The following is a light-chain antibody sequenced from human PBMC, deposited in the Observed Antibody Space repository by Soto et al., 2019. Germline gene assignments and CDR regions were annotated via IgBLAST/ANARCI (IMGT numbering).Light chain of an antibody. CDR2: DVS. CDR1: SSDVGGYNF. Sequence: QSALTQPPSASGSPGQSVTISCTGTSSDVGGYNFVSWYQQRPGKAPKLIIYDVSNRPSGVSNRFSGSKSGNTASLSISGLQAEDEADYHCSSYSRSSIPVFGTGTKVTVL. J-gene: IGLJ1*01. V-gene: IGLV2-14*03. CDR3: SSYSRSSIPV.